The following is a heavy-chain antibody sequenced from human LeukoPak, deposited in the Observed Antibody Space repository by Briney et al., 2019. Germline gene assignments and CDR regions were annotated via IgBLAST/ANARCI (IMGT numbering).Heavy chain of an antibody. J-gene: IGHJ6*02. V-gene: IGHV3-53*01. Sequence: GGSLRLSCAASGLSVSSNYMSWVRQAPGKGLEWVSVIYSGGSTYYADSVKGRFTISRDKSKSTLYLQMTSLRVEDTAVYYCARVASTGPYFYGVDVWGQGTTVTVSS. CDR1: GLSVSSNY. CDR2: IYSGGST. CDR3: ARVASTGPYFYGVDV.